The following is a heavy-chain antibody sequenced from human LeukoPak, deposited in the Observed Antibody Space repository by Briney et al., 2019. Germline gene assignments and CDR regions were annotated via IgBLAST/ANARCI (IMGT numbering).Heavy chain of an antibody. CDR3: ARVGITMVRGVHGNWFDP. Sequence: SETLSLTCTVSGGSISSYYWSWIRQPPGKGLEWIGYIYYSGSTNYNPSLKSRVTISVDTSKNQFSLKLSSVTAADTAVYYCARVGITMVRGVHGNWFDPWGQGTLVTVSS. V-gene: IGHV4-59*12. CDR1: GGSISSYY. CDR2: IYYSGST. D-gene: IGHD3-10*01. J-gene: IGHJ5*02.